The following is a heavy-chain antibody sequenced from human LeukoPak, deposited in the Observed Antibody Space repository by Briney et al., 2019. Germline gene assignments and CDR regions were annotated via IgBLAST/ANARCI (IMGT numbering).Heavy chain of an antibody. V-gene: IGHV3-30-3*01. CDR2: ISSDGNNK. CDR3: SKGQWLVEQTFDY. D-gene: IGHD6-19*01. Sequence: GGSLRLSCAASGFSFSTFAMHWVRQAPGKGLEWVAVISSDGNNKYNADSVKGRFTISRDNSKNTLFLQMNSLRAEDTAIYYCSKGQWLVEQTFDYWGQGTLVTVSS. J-gene: IGHJ4*02. CDR1: GFSFSTFA.